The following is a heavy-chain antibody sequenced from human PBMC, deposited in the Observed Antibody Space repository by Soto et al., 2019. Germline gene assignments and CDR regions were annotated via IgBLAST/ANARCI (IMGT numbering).Heavy chain of an antibody. V-gene: IGHV3-74*01. Sequence: EVQLVESGGGLVQPGGSLRLSCAAPGFTFSRNWMHWVRQAPGKGLVWLSRINSEGTTTTYADSVKGRFTISRDNSKNTVYLQINNLRADDTAVYYCATVGTGSYNWFDPWGQGTLVTVSS. CDR3: ATVGTGSYNWFDP. CDR2: INSEGTTT. D-gene: IGHD6-13*01. J-gene: IGHJ5*02. CDR1: GFTFSRNW.